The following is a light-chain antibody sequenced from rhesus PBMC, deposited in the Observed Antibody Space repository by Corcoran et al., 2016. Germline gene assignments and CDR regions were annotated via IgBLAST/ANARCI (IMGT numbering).Light chain of an antibody. Sequence: DIVMTQTPLSLPVTPGEPASISCRSSQSLLHSDGYTYLDWYLQRPGQSRQLWFYLASNRAAGVPDRFSGSGSGTDFTLKISRVEAEDVGVYYCMQGTQRPPTFGGGTKVELK. CDR2: LAS. CDR3: MQGTQRPPT. J-gene: IGKJ4*01. V-gene: IGKV2-78*01. CDR1: QSLLHSDGYTY.